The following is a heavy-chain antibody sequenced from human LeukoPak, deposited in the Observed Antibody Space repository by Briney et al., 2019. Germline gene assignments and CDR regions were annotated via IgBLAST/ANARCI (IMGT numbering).Heavy chain of an antibody. V-gene: IGHV1-18*01. CDR2: ISAYNGNT. J-gene: IGHJ6*02. Sequence: ASVKVSCKSSGYTFTSYGMSWVRQAPGQGLEGMGLISAYNGNTHYAQRLQGRVTMTTDTSTSTAYMELRRLISDDTAVYYCARSLYYDFWSGYYGMDVWGQGTTVTVSS. CDR3: ARSLYYDFWSGYYGMDV. CDR1: GYTFTSYG. D-gene: IGHD3-3*01.